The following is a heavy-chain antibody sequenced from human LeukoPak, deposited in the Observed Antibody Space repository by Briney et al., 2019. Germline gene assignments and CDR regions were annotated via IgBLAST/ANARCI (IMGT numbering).Heavy chain of an antibody. CDR1: GGSIGSYY. CDR2: IYYSGST. Sequence: SETLSLTCTVSGGSIGSYYWSWIRQPPGKGLEWIGYIYYSGSTNYNPSLKSRVTISVDTSKNQFSLKLSSVTAADTAVYYCARASKHYFDYWGQGTLVTVSS. J-gene: IGHJ4*02. V-gene: IGHV4-59*01. CDR3: ARASKHYFDY. D-gene: IGHD2-2*01.